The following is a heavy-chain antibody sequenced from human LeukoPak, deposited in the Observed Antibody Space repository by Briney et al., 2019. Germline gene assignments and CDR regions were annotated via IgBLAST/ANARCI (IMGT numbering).Heavy chain of an antibody. D-gene: IGHD1-26*01. J-gene: IGHJ4*02. V-gene: IGHV3-66*02. CDR3: ASPSGSYYFDY. CDR2: IYSGGST. CDR1: GFTVSSNY. Sequence: RPGGSLRLSSAASGFTVSSNYMSWVRQAPGKGLEWVSVIYSGGSTYYADSVKGRFTISRDNSKNTLYLQMNSLRAEDTAVYYCASPSGSYYFDYWGQGTLVTVSS.